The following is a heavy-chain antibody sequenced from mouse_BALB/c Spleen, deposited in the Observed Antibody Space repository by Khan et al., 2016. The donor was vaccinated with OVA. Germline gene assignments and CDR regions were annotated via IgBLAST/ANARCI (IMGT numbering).Heavy chain of an antibody. CDR2: IGPGSGST. CDR3: ARPNYYGSSLYAMDY. J-gene: IGHJ4*01. CDR1: GYTFTSYW. Sequence: ELVKPGASVKLSCKASGYTFTSYWMNWIKQRPGQGLEWIGRIGPGSGSTSYNEMFTGKATLTVDTTSSTAYIQLSSLSSEDSAVYFCARPNYYGSSLYAMDYWGQGTSVTVSS. D-gene: IGHD1-1*01. V-gene: IGHV1S41*01.